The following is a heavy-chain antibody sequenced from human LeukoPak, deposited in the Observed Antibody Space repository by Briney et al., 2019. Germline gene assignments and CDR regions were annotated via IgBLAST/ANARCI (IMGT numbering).Heavy chain of an antibody. V-gene: IGHV3-30*02. CDR1: GFTFTSHG. D-gene: IGHD3-16*01. CDR3: ARDLIGGWSCDH. Sequence: GGSLRLSCAASGFTFTSHGMHWVRQAAGKGLEWVAYFGHDGREMYYADSVKGRFTISRDSSKTTVHLHMNSLKVEDTALYYCARDLIGGWSCDHWGQGTLVTVSS. CDR2: FGHDGREM. J-gene: IGHJ4*02.